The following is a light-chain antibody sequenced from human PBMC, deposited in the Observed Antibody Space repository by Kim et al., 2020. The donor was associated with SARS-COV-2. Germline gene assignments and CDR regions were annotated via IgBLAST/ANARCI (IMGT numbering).Light chain of an antibody. V-gene: IGLV2-14*03. Sequence: QSALTQPASVSGSPGQSITISCTGISSDLGNYDYVSWYQQHPGKAPKLIIYAVSNQPSGVSNRFSGSKSGNTASLTISGLQAEDEADYYCSSHTSTNTLVVFGGGTQLTVL. J-gene: IGLJ3*02. CDR2: AVS. CDR3: SSHTSTNTLVV. CDR1: SSDLGNYDY.